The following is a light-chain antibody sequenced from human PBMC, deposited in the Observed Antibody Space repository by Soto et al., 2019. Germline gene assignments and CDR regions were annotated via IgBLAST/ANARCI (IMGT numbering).Light chain of an antibody. CDR1: SSDLGGYNY. J-gene: IGLJ2*01. CDR3: SSYTSSSTPVV. CDR2: EVS. Sequence: QSVLTQPASVSGSPGQSITISCTGPSSDLGGYNYVSWYQQHPGKAPKLMIYEVSNRPSGVSNRFSGSKSGITASLTISGLQAEDEADYYCSSYTSSSTPVVFGGGTKLTVL. V-gene: IGLV2-14*01.